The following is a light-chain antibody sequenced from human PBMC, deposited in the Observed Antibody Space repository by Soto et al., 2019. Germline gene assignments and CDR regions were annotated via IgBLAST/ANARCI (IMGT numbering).Light chain of an antibody. V-gene: IGLV2-11*01. J-gene: IGLJ1*01. Sequence: QSVLTQPRSVSGSPGQSLTISCTGTSSEVGGYNYVSWYQQHPGKVPKLMIYDVTKRPSGVPDRFSGSKSGNTASLTISGLQSEDEADYYCCSHAGSYTYVFGTGTKVTVL. CDR2: DVT. CDR3: CSHAGSYTYV. CDR1: SSEVGGYNY.